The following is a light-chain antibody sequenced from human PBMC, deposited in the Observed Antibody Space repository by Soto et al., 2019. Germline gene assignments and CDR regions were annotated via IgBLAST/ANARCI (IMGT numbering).Light chain of an antibody. J-gene: IGLJ2*01. CDR3: GTWDSSLSAVL. V-gene: IGLV1-51*01. Sequence: QSVLTQPPSVSAAPGQRVAISCSGSSSNIGSNYVSWYQRLPGTAPKLLIYDNNKRPSGIPDRFSGSKSGTSATLGITGLQTGDEADYYCGTWDSSLSAVLFGGGTQLTVL. CDR2: DNN. CDR1: SSNIGSNY.